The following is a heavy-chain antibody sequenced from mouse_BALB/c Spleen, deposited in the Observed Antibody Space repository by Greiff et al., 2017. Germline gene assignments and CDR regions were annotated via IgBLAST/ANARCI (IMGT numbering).Heavy chain of an antibody. CDR3: ARGITTVTAY. Sequence: EVKLQESGPGLVKPSQSLSLTCTVTGYSITSDYAWNWIRQFPGNKLEWMGYISYSGSTSYNPSLKSRISITRDTSKNQFFLQLNSVTTEDTATYYCARGITTVTAYWGQGTLVTVSA. CDR2: ISYSGST. J-gene: IGHJ3*01. CDR1: GYSITSDYA. V-gene: IGHV3-2*02. D-gene: IGHD1-1*01.